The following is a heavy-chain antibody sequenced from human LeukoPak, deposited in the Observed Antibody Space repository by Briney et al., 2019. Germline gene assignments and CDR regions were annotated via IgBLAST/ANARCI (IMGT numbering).Heavy chain of an antibody. Sequence: GGSLRLSCAASGFTFSSYWMHWVRQAPGKGLEWVSYISQSSDRIYHADSVKGRFTISRDNAKNSLYLQMDSLRVEDTAVYYCARDLLNDEGSSYFFDQWGQGTLVTVAS. J-gene: IGHJ4*02. CDR2: ISQSSDRI. CDR1: GFTFSSYW. V-gene: IGHV3-48*04. CDR3: ARDLLNDEGSSYFFDQ. D-gene: IGHD2-2*01.